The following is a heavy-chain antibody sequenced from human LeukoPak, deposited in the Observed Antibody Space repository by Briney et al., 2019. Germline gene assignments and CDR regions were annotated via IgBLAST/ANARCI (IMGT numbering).Heavy chain of an antibody. J-gene: IGHJ4*02. CDR2: ISYDGSYK. CDR3: AKNRGLPL. CDR1: GFTFSTYA. V-gene: IGHV3-30*04. Sequence: QTGGSLRLSCAASGFTFSTYAMHWVRQAPGKGLEWVAVISYDGSYKDYADSVKGRFTISRDTSKNTLYLQMNSLRAEDTAVYYCAKNRGLPLWGQGTLVTVSS.